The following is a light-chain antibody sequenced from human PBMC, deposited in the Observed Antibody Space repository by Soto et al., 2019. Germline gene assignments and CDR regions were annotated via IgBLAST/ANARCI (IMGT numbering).Light chain of an antibody. V-gene: IGKV3-15*01. CDR1: HSVNSH. J-gene: IGKJ5*01. CDR2: GAS. Sequence: MMMTQGPPTLSECPGEIVTVSFSTSHSVNSHVAWYQQKPGQAPRLLLYGASTRATGIPVRFSGSGFGTEFTLTISSLQSEDFAVYYCQQYNTWTPITFGQGTRLEIK. CDR3: QQYNTWTPIT.